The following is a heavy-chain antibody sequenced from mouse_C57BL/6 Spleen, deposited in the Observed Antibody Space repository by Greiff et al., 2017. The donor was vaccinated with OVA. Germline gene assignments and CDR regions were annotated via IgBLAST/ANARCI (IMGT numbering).Heavy chain of an antibody. D-gene: IGHD1-1*01. V-gene: IGHV1-52*01. Sequence: QVQLQQPGAELVRPGSSVKLSCKASGYTFTSYWMHWVKQRPIQGLEWIGNIDPSDSETHYNQKFKDKATLTVDKSSSTAYMQLSSLTSEDSAVYYCARGEDITTVEFAYWGQGTLVTVSA. CDR1: GYTFTSYW. J-gene: IGHJ3*01. CDR3: ARGEDITTVEFAY. CDR2: IDPSDSET.